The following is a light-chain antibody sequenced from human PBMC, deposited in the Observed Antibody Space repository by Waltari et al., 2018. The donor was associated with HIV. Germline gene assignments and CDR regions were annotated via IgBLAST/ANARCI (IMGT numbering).Light chain of an antibody. V-gene: IGLV1-44*01. CDR1: SSNIGGNA. J-gene: IGLJ2*01. CDR2: TDN. Sequence: QSVLTQPPSVSAAPGQKVTISCSGSSSNIGGNAVNWYQQLPGTAPKLLIYTDNERPSGVPDRFSGSKSGTSASLAISGLQSEDEADYYCAAWDDSLNGVLFGGGTKLTVL. CDR3: AAWDDSLNGVL.